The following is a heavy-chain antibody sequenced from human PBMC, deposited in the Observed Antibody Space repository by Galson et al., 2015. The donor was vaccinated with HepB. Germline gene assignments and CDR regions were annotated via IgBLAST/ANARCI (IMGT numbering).Heavy chain of an antibody. CDR2: IWYDGSNK. CDR1: GFTFSSYG. Sequence: SLRLSCAASGFTFSSYGMHWVRQAPGKGLEWVAVIWYDGSNKYYADSVKGRFTISRDNSKNTLYLQMNSLRAEDTAVYYCARAGYSSSWYLFDYWGQGTLVTVSS. D-gene: IGHD6-13*01. J-gene: IGHJ4*02. V-gene: IGHV3-33*01. CDR3: ARAGYSSSWYLFDY.